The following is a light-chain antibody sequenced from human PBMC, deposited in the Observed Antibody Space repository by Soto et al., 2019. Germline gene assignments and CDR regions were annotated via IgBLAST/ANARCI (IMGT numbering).Light chain of an antibody. CDR1: SSDFGGYNY. CDR2: DVS. J-gene: IGLJ2*01. Sequence: QSALTQPASMSGSPGQSITISCTGTSSDFGGYNYVSWYQQHPGKAPKLMIYDVSNRPSGVSNRFSGSKSGNTASLTISGLQAEDEADYYCTSYTSATILFGGGTKLTVL. V-gene: IGLV2-14*01. CDR3: TSYTSATIL.